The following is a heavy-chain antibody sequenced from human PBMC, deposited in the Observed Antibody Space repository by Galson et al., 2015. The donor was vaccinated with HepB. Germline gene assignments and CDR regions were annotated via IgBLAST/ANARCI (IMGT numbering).Heavy chain of an antibody. CDR1: GFTSSSYT. Sequence: SLRLSCAASGFTSSSYTINWVRQATGKGLESVSYISSTGTTMYYADSAKGRFTISRDNAQNSLYLQMNSLRAEDTAVYYCARVYFGSGSSSAYWYFDPWGRGALVTVSS. CDR3: ARVYFGSGSSSAYWYFDP. D-gene: IGHD3-10*01. CDR2: ISSTGTTM. V-gene: IGHV3-48*01. J-gene: IGHJ2*01.